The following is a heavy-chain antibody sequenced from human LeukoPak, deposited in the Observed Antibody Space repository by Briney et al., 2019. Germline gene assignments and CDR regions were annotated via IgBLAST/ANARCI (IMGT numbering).Heavy chain of an antibody. CDR3: ATGFFYYYYMDV. J-gene: IGHJ6*03. D-gene: IGHD1-14*01. V-gene: IGHV3-21*01. CDR1: GFTFSSYS. Sequence: PGGSLRLSCAASGFTFSSYSMNWVRQAPGKGLEWVSSISSSSSYIYYADSVKGRFTISRDNAKNSLYPQMNSLRAEDTAVYYCATGFFYYYYMDVWGKGTTVTISS. CDR2: ISSSSSYI.